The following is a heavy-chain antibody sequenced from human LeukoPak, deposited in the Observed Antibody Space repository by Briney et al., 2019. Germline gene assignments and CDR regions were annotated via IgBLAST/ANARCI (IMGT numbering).Heavy chain of an antibody. J-gene: IGHJ5*02. CDR3: ARDRAVSDNRWSLDP. Sequence: GGSLRLSCAASRFTFSTYGMHWVRQAPGKGLEWVAAIGSDGRYKYSADSVRGRFTISRDNTKNTLDLHMNSLSTEDTAVYYCARDRAVSDNRWSLDPWGQGTLVTVSS. D-gene: IGHD4-23*01. CDR1: RFTFSTYG. V-gene: IGHV3-33*01. CDR2: IGSDGRYK.